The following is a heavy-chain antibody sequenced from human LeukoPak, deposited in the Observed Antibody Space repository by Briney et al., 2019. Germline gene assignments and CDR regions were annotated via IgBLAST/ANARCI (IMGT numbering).Heavy chain of an antibody. CDR1: GGSISSGDSY. V-gene: IGHV4-30-4*01. D-gene: IGHD4-17*01. J-gene: IGHJ5*02. Sequence: SQTLSLTCTVSGGSISSGDSYWSWIRQPPGRGLEWIGYIYYSGNTYYNPSLKSRVTISVDTSKNQFSLKLSSVTAADTAVYYCAREALRPSRWFDPWGQGTLVTVSS. CDR2: IYYSGNT. CDR3: AREALRPSRWFDP.